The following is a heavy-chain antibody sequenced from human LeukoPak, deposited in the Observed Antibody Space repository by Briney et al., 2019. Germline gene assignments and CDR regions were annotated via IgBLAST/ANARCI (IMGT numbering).Heavy chain of an antibody. Sequence: QSSETLSLTCTVSGGSVSTSSYFWDWIRQPPGKGLEWIGTIYSSGNTYSNPSLKSRVTVSLDTSKNQFSLKLSSVTAADTAVYYCARVYSSGSGTVKAEAFDIWGQGTMVTVSS. D-gene: IGHD3-10*01. V-gene: IGHV4-39*07. CDR1: GGSVSTSSYF. CDR3: ARVYSSGSGTVKAEAFDI. J-gene: IGHJ3*02. CDR2: IYSSGNT.